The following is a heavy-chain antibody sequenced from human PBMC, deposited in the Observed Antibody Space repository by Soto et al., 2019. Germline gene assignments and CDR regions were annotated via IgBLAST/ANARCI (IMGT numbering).Heavy chain of an antibody. Sequence: SETLSLTCTVSGGSISSSSYYWGWIRQPPGKGLEWIGSIYYSGSTYYNPSLKSRVTISVDTSKNQFSLKLSSVTAADTAVYYWASHKREKSYNGNPGPFDPWGQGPLVPVSS. J-gene: IGHJ5*02. V-gene: IGHV4-39*01. CDR1: GGSISSSSYY. CDR2: IYYSGST. D-gene: IGHD1-20*01. CDR3: ASHKREKSYNGNPGPFDP.